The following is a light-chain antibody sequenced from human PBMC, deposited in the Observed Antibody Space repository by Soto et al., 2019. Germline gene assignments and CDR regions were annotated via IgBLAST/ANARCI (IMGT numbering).Light chain of an antibody. Sequence: DIQMTQSPSSLSASVGDRVTITCQAGQDISNYLNWYQQKPGKAPKLLIYAASSLQSGVPSRFSGSGSGTDFTLTISSLQPEDFATYYCQQSYSTPPITFGQGTRLEVK. J-gene: IGKJ5*01. CDR3: QQSYSTPPIT. V-gene: IGKV1-39*01. CDR1: QDISNY. CDR2: AAS.